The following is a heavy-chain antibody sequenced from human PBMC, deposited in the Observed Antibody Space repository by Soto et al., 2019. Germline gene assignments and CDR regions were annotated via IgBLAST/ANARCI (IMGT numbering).Heavy chain of an antibody. Sequence: QVQLQQWGAGLVKPSETLSLSCAVYGQSFSGHSWAWIRQPPGKGLEWIGETNESGSTSYNPSLKRRVTISTDTSKNQFSRKLSSVSAADTAAYFCARGSGIVALPGELEDVKYDYWGQGTLVNVSS. J-gene: IGHJ4*02. V-gene: IGHV4-34*01. CDR2: TNESGST. D-gene: IGHD1-1*01. CDR3: ARGSGIVALPGELEDVKYDY. CDR1: GQSFSGHS.